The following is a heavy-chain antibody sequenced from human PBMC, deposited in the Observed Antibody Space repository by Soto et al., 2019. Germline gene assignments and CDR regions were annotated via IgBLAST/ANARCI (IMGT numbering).Heavy chain of an antibody. J-gene: IGHJ6*02. V-gene: IGHV3-23*01. CDR2: ISAGGSDT. CDR3: AKYGSGSYYYYYGMDV. CDR1: GFVFSDYA. D-gene: IGHD1-26*01. Sequence: GGSLRLSCVASGFVFSDYAMSWVRQAPGKGLEWVSAISAGGSDTYYADSVKGRFTVSRVNSKNTLYLQMNSLRAEDTAVYYCAKYGSGSYYYYYGMDVWGQGTTVIVSS.